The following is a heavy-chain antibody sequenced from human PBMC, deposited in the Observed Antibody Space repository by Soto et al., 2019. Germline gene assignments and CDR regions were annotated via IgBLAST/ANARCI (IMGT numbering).Heavy chain of an antibody. J-gene: IGHJ4*02. CDR2: ISYDGSNK. CDR1: GFTFSSHA. V-gene: IGHV3-30-3*01. CDR3: ARDQTGITTTGGGRIDY. Sequence: QVQLVESGGGAVQPWRSLRLSCAASGFTFSSHAMHWVRQAPGKGLECVAIISYDGSNKYYGDSVRGRLTISRDNSKNTTYLQMHSLRAEDTAVYYSARDQTGITTTGGGRIDYWCPGPLVTASS. D-gene: IGHD6-13*01.